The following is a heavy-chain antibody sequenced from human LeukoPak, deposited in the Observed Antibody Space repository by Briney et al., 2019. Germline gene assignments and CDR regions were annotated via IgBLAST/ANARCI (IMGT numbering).Heavy chain of an antibody. CDR1: GGSISSYS. V-gene: IGHV4-30-2*01. CDR2: IYHSGST. CDR3: ARDHSSSSYGMDV. D-gene: IGHD6-13*01. Sequence: PSETLSLTCTVSGGSISSYSWSWIRQPPGKGLEWIGYIYHSGSTYYNPSLKSRVTISVDRSKNQFSLKLSSVTAADTAVYYCARDHSSSSYGMDVWGQGTTVTVSS. J-gene: IGHJ6*02.